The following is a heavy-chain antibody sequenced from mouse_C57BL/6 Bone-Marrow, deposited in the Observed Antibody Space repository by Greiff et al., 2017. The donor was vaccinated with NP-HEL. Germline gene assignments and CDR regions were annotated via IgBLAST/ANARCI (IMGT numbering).Heavy chain of an antibody. V-gene: IGHV1-9*01. CDR1: GYTFTGYW. Sequence: QVQLKESGAELMKPGASVKLSCKATGYTFTGYWIEWVKQRPGHGLEWIGEILPGSGSTNYNEKFKGKATFTADTSSNTAYMQLSSLTTEDSAIYYCARGLPYYDYDGGPWFAYWGQGTLVTVSA. J-gene: IGHJ3*01. CDR2: ILPGSGST. D-gene: IGHD2-4*01. CDR3: ARGLPYYDYDGGPWFAY.